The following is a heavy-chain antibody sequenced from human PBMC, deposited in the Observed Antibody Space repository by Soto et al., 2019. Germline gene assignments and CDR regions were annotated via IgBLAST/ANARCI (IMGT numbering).Heavy chain of an antibody. V-gene: IGHV3-23*01. J-gene: IGHJ4*02. CDR3: AKAGYGDYEPIYYFAS. D-gene: IGHD4-17*01. Sequence: EVQLLESGGGLVQPGGSLRLSCAASGLTFSSYAMSWVRQAPGKGLEWVSAISGSGGSTYYADSVKGRFTISRDNSQNTLYLQRNSLRAEGTAVYYCAKAGYGDYEPIYYFASWGQGTLVTVSS. CDR2: ISGSGGST. CDR1: GLTFSSYA.